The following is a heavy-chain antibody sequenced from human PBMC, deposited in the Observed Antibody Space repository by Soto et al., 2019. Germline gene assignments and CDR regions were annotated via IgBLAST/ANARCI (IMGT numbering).Heavy chain of an antibody. Sequence: SETLSLTCTVSGGSISSSSYYWGWIRQPPGKGLEWIGSIYYSGSTYYNPSLKSRVTISVDTTKNQFSLKLSSVTAADTAVYYCARGRAYYYGSGSYDYYGMDVWGQGTTVTVSS. CDR3: ARGRAYYYGSGSYDYYGMDV. CDR2: IYYSGST. D-gene: IGHD3-10*01. J-gene: IGHJ6*02. V-gene: IGHV4-39*07. CDR1: GGSISSSSYY.